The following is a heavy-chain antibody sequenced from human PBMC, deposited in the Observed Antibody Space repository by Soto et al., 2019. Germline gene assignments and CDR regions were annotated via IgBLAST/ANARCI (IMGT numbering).Heavy chain of an antibody. V-gene: IGHV3-23*01. Sequence: EVQLLESGGGLVQPGGSLRLSCAASGFLFSHYSMSLVFQAPGKGLKWVSAIIAGGGTTYYSESVKGRFTISRDNSKNSLYLQMNSLRAEDTAVYYCANGHDIVAEFDYLGQGILVTVSS. D-gene: IGHD5-12*01. CDR1: GFLFSHYS. CDR2: IIAGGGTT. J-gene: IGHJ4*02. CDR3: ANGHDIVAEFDY.